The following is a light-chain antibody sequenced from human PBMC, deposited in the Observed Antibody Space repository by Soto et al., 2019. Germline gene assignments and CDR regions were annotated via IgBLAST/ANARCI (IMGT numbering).Light chain of an antibody. CDR3: SSYTTSSTWV. J-gene: IGLJ3*02. CDR1: SSDVGGYNY. Sequence: QSVLTQPASVSGSPGQSITISCTGTSSDVGGYNYVSWYQKHPGKAPKLMISGVTNRPAGVSNRFSGSKSGNTASLTITGLQAEDEADYYCSSYTTSSTWVFGGGTTLTVL. CDR2: GVT. V-gene: IGLV2-14*01.